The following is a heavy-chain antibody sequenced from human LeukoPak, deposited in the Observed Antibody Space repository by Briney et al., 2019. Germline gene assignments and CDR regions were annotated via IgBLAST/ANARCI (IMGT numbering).Heavy chain of an antibody. D-gene: IGHD3-3*01. CDR3: ARGWIFDAFDI. CDR1: GGSISSGSYY. J-gene: IGHJ3*02. Sequence: SQTLSLTCTVSGGSISSGSYYWSWIRQPAGKGLEWIGRIYTSGSTNYNPSLKSRVTMSVDTSKNQFSLKLSSVTAADTAVYYCARGWIFDAFDIWGQGTMVTVSS. V-gene: IGHV4-61*02. CDR2: IYTSGST.